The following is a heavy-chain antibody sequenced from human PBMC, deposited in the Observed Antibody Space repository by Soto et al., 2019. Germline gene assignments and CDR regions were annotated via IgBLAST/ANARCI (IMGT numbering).Heavy chain of an antibody. CDR1: GGSITHYY. Sequence: QVQLQESGPGLVKPSETLSLTCAVSGGSITHYYWAWIPQPPGQGLEWIGYIYNSVNTKYNPSLKGRVTILMHKSNSQVALDLSPVTAANRAVFYCARDFNVVLTDMRVPGGVDVWSRGTAVTVSS. CDR2: IYNSVNT. CDR3: ARDFNVVLTDMRVPGGVDV. D-gene: IGHD3-16*01. J-gene: IGHJ6*04. V-gene: IGHV4-59*01.